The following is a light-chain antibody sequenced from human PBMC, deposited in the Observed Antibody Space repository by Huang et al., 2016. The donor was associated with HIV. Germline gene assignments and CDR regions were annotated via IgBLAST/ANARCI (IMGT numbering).Light chain of an antibody. J-gene: IGKJ1*01. V-gene: IGKV3-20*01. CDR3: QQYDSSPWT. Sequence: EIVLTQSPGTLSLSPGERATLSCRASQSVSSGYLALYQQKPGQAHRLLFYGASSRATGIPDRFSGSVSGTDFTLTISRLEPEDFAVYYCQQYDSSPWTFGQGTKVEIK. CDR2: GAS. CDR1: QSVSSGY.